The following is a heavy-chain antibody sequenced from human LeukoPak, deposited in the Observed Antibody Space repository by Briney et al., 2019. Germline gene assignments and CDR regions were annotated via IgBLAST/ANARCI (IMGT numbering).Heavy chain of an antibody. V-gene: IGHV4-59*08. CDR3: ARHGDAFDI. Sequence: SETLSLTCTVSGGSISSYYWSWIGQPPGKGLEWIGYIYYSGSTNYNPSLKSRVTISVDTSKNQFSLKLSSVTAADTAVYYCARHGDAFDIWGQGTMVTVSS. CDR1: GGSISSYY. CDR2: IYYSGST. J-gene: IGHJ3*02.